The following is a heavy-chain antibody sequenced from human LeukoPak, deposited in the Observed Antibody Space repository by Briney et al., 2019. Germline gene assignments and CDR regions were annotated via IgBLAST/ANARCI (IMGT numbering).Heavy chain of an antibody. Sequence: GGSLRLSCAVSGITLSNYGMSWVRQAPGKGLEWVAGISDSGGSTNYADSVKGRFTISRDNPKNTLYLQMNSLRAEVTAVYFCAKRGVVIRVILVGFHKEAYYFDSWGQGALVTVSS. J-gene: IGHJ4*02. CDR1: GITLSNYG. V-gene: IGHV3-23*01. CDR2: ISDSGGST. CDR3: AKRGVVIRVILVGFHKEAYYFDS. D-gene: IGHD3-22*01.